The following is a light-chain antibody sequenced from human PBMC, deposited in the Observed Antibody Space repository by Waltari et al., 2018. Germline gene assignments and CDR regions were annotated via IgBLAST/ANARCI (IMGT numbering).Light chain of an antibody. J-gene: IGKJ5*01. CDR3: QQRCDWPIT. V-gene: IGKV3-11*01. CDR1: HSVDTS. CDR2: DVF. Sequence: EIVLTQSPATLSLSPGDRATLSCRASHSVDTSLAWYQQKLGQAPRLLIYDVFYRATGIPARFSGRGSGTDFTLTISSLEPEDFALYFCQQRCDWPITFGQGTRLEIK.